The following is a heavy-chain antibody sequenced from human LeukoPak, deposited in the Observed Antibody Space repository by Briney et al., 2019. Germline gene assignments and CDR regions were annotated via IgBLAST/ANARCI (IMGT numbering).Heavy chain of an antibody. CDR3: ARGEYSYGKYYFDY. Sequence: SETLSLTCAVYGGSFSGYYWSWIRQPPGKGLEWIVEINHSGSTNYNPSLKSRITISVDTSKNQFSLKLSSVTAANTAVYYCARGEYSYGKYYFDYWGQGTLVTVSS. CDR2: INHSGST. V-gene: IGHV4-34*01. CDR1: GGSFSGYY. D-gene: IGHD5-18*01. J-gene: IGHJ4*02.